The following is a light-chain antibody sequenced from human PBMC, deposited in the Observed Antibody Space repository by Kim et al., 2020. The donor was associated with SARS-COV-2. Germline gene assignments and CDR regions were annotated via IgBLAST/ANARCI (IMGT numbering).Light chain of an antibody. Sequence: SVSPGERATLSCSPGNNVNDKLAWYQQKPGQAPRLIIYDASTRATDIPPRFSGSGSGTEFTLTISSLQSEDSAVYYCQQYNYWPSFGPGTKVDIK. CDR2: DAS. V-gene: IGKV3-15*01. CDR1: NNVNDK. J-gene: IGKJ3*01. CDR3: QQYNYWPS.